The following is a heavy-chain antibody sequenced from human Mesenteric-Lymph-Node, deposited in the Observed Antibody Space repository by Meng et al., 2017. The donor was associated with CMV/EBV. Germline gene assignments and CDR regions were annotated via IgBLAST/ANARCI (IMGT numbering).Heavy chain of an antibody. Sequence: ASVKVSCKAAGGTFSSNAISWVRQAPGQGLEWMAWINPNSGGTNYAQKFQGRVTMTRDTSISTAYMELNRLRSDDTAVYYCARVRTPTAIKFLDCWGQGTLVTVSS. V-gene: IGHV1-2*02. CDR1: GGTFSSNA. CDR2: INPNSGGT. CDR3: ARVRTPTAIKFLDC. D-gene: IGHD2-21*02. J-gene: IGHJ4*02.